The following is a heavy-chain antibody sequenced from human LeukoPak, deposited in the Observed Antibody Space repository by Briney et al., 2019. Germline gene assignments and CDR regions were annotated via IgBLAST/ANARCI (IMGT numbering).Heavy chain of an antibody. V-gene: IGHV4-38-2*02. CDR3: ARHFLYGDWLLIADWFDP. CDR1: GYSISSGYY. J-gene: IGHJ5*02. D-gene: IGHD3-9*01. Sequence: SETLSLTCTVSGYSISSGYYWGWIRQPPGKGLEWIGSIYHSGRTYYNPSLKSRVTISVDTSKNQFSLKLSSVTAADTAVYYCARHFLYGDWLLIADWFDPWGQGTLVTVSS. CDR2: IYHSGRT.